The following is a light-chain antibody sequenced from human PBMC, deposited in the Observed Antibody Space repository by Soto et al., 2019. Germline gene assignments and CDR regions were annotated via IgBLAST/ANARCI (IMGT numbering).Light chain of an antibody. CDR3: QQYGSSWT. CDR2: GAS. V-gene: IGKV3-15*01. Sequence: EIVMTQSPATLSVSPGERATLSCRASQSVNSKLAWYQQKPGQAPRLLIYGASTRATSFPARFSGSGSGTDFTLTISRLEPEDFAVYYCQQYGSSWTFGQGTKVDI. CDR1: QSVNSK. J-gene: IGKJ1*01.